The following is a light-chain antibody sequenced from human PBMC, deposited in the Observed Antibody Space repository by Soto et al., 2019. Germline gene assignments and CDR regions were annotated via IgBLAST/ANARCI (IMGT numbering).Light chain of an antibody. J-gene: IGKJ5*01. CDR2: DAS. CDR3: PQSGASPIT. V-gene: IGKV3-20*01. Sequence: EIVWTQAPGALALCLGERESVAWGASEAIAGNNLGWYQQRPGQGPRLLIYDASRRATGIPHRFSGSGSGTAFTLTLSSLEPEDFAAYFCPQSGASPITFGEGTRLEIK. CDR1: EAIAGNN.